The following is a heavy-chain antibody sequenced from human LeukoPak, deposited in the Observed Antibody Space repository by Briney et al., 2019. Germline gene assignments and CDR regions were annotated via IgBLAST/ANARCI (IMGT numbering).Heavy chain of an antibody. CDR3: TRVIVAVPGYFDYFDF. CDR1: GFPVNKYE. J-gene: IGHJ4*02. CDR2: INEDGSNK. V-gene: IGHV3-7*01. Sequence: GGSLRLSCAASGFPVNKYEIHWIRQAPGKGLEWVANINEDGSNKWHLGSVKGRFTVSRDNARNSLYLQMNSLRVEDTAVYYCTRVIVAVPGYFDYFDFWGQGVLVTVSS. D-gene: IGHD6-19*01.